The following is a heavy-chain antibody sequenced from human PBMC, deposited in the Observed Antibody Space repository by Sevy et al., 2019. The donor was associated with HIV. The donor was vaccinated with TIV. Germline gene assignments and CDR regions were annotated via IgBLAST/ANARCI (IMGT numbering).Heavy chain of an antibody. CDR2: IYYSGST. V-gene: IGHV4-59*08. D-gene: IGHD3-3*01. CDR1: GGSISSYY. CDR3: ARHNKHYDFWSDLNWFDP. Sequence: SETVSLTCTVSGGSISSYYWSWIRQPPGKGLEWIGYIYYSGSTNYNPSLKIRVTISVDTSKNQFSLKLSSVTAADTAVYYCARHNKHYDFWSDLNWFDPWGQGTLVTVSS. J-gene: IGHJ5*02.